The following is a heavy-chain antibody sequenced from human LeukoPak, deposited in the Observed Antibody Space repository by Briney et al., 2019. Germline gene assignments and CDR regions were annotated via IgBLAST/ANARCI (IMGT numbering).Heavy chain of an antibody. Sequence: GGSLRLSCAASGFTFSSYAMHWVRQAPGKGLEWVAVISYDGSNKYYADSVKGRFTISRDNSKNALYLQMNSLRAEDTAVYYCARADLWSGYYTDVWGKGTTVTVSS. CDR1: GFTFSSYA. CDR3: ARADLWSGYYTDV. J-gene: IGHJ6*04. D-gene: IGHD3-3*01. V-gene: IGHV3-30*04. CDR2: ISYDGSNK.